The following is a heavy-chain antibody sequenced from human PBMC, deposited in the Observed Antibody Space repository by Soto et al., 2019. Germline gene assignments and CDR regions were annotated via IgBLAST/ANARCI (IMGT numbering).Heavy chain of an antibody. V-gene: IGHV4-31*03. CDR1: GGSISSGGYY. D-gene: IGHD2-8*02. J-gene: IGHJ6*02. CDR2: IYYSGST. CDR3: AREGPRPWWHYYYGMDV. Sequence: QVQLQESGPGLVKPSQTLSLTCTVSGGSISSGGYYWSWIRQHPGKGLEWIGYIYYSGSTYYNPSLKSRVTISVDTSKNQFSLKLSSVTAADTAVYYCAREGPRPWWHYYYGMDVWGQGTTVTVSS.